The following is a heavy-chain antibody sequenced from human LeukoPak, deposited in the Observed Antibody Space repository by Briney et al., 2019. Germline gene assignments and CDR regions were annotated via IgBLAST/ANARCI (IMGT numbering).Heavy chain of an antibody. D-gene: IGHD3-10*02. J-gene: IGHJ4*02. CDR2: ISTYSGNS. V-gene: IGHV1-18*01. CDR1: GYTFSSYV. CDR3: ARTMTTLTTHGELDF. Sequence: GASVKVSCKASGYTFSSYVLTWVRQAPGQGLERMGRISTYSGNSNYAQKFQDRVTMTTDTSTSTAYMDLRNLSSDDTAVYYCARTMTTLTTHGELDFWGQGTLITVSS.